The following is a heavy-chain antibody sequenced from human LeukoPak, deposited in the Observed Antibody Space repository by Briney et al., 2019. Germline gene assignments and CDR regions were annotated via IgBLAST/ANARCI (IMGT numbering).Heavy chain of an antibody. D-gene: IGHD1-26*01. Sequence: SETLSLTCAVSGYSISSDYWWAWIRQPPGKGLEWIGSITHSGSTAYNPSLRRRVTMSVDRSKKQFSLMLTTVTAADAAVYFCARDFRGSGSSWGQGTLVIVSS. V-gene: IGHV4-38-2*02. J-gene: IGHJ5*02. CDR2: ITHSGST. CDR3: ARDFRGSGSS. CDR1: GYSISSDYW.